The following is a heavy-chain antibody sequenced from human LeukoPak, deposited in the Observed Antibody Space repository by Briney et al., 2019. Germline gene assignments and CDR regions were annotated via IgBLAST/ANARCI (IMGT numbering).Heavy chain of an antibody. CDR3: ARVNRISRVVVY. D-gene: IGHD3-22*01. J-gene: IGHJ4*02. CDR1: GGSMSPYH. CDR2: IYYSGST. Sequence: SETLSLTCTVSGGSMSPYHWGWIRQHPGKGLEWIGYIYYSGSTYYNPSLKSRVTISVDTSKNQFSLKLSSVTAADTAVYYCARVNRISRVVVYWGQGTLVTVSS. V-gene: IGHV4-31*03.